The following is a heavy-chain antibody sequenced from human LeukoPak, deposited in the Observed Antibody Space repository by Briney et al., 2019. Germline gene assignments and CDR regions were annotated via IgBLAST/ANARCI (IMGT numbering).Heavy chain of an antibody. CDR2: IGVRGGSS. CDR1: GFTFADYA. V-gene: IGHV3-23*01. CDR3: AKVGAPVAGTVDY. Sequence: GGSLRLSCAASGFTFADYAMTWVRQAPGKGLEWVSVIGVRGGSSYYADSAKGRFTISRDNSKNTLYLQMNSLRAEDTAVYYCAKVGAPVAGTVDYWGQGTLVTVSS. D-gene: IGHD6-19*01. J-gene: IGHJ4*02.